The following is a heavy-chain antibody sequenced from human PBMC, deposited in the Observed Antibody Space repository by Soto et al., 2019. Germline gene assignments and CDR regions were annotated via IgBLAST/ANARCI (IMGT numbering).Heavy chain of an antibody. V-gene: IGHV1-69*01. CDR2: VIPMFGTT. CDR3: XXXXXXXXXXXXXXXXXXYISLNV. J-gene: IGHJ6*02. CDR1: GGVFSNYA. Sequence: QVQLVQPGAEVKKPGSSVKVSCKASGGVFSNYAFSWVRQAPGQGLEWMGGVIPMFGTTNYAQRFQDRLTITAAESTSTAXXXXXXLXXXXXXXXXXXXXXXXXXXXXXXXXXXXYISLNVWGQGTTVTVSS.